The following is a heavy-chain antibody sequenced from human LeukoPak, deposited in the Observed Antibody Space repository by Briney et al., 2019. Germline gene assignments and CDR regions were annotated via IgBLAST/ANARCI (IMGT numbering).Heavy chain of an antibody. D-gene: IGHD4-23*01. CDR3: ARGFYGGNTGFDY. V-gene: IGHV3-13*01. CDR1: GFTFSSYD. J-gene: IGHJ4*02. Sequence: PGRSLRLSCAASGFTFSSYDMPWVRHATGKGLESVSAIGTAGDTYYPGSVKGRFTISRENAKNSLYLQMNSLRAGDTAVYYCARGFYGGNTGFDYWGQGTLVTVSS. CDR2: IGTAGDT.